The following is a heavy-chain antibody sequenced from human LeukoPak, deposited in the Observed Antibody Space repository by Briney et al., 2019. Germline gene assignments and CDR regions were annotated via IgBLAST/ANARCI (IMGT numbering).Heavy chain of an antibody. J-gene: IGHJ6*02. CDR1: GVSISSFY. V-gene: IGHV4-59*01. CDR3: ARDKGDILTGNYYYYGMDV. D-gene: IGHD3-9*01. CDR2: FYNSGSS. Sequence: SETLSLTCSVSGVSISSFYWTWIRQVPGKGLEWIGYFYNSGSSDYNPSLKSRATFSEDTSKNHFSLSLSAVTAADTAVYYCARDKGDILTGNYYYYGMDVWGQGTTVTVSS.